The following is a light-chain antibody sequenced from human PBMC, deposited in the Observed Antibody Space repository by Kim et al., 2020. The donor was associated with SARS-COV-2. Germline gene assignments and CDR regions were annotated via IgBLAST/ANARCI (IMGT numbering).Light chain of an antibody. V-gene: IGLV1-47*01. Sequence: QRAAISCSVSASNVGSNSVFWYQQLPGSAPKVLIYRDSQRPSGVPARFSGTKSGTSASLAISGVRSDDEADYFCSSWDDTLRAWVFGGGTQLTVL. CDR2: RDS. CDR3: SSWDDTLRAWV. J-gene: IGLJ3*02. CDR1: ASNVGSNS.